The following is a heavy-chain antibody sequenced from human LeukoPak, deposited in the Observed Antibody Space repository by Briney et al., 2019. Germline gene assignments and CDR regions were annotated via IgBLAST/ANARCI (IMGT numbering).Heavy chain of an antibody. CDR1: GYTFTGYY. D-gene: IGHD6-13*01. CDR2: INPNSGGT. J-gene: IGHJ4*02. CDR3: ARRALYSSSWYLLDY. Sequence: ASVKVSCKASGYTFTGYYMHWVRQAPGQGLGWMGWINPNSGGTNYAQKFQGRVTMTRDTSISTAYMELSRLRSDDTAVYYCARRALYSSSWYLLDYWGQGTLVTVSS. V-gene: IGHV1-2*02.